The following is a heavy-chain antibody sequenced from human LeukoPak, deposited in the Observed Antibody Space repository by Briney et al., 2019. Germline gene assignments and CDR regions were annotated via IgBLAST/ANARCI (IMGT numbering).Heavy chain of an antibody. CDR3: ASVGELGMDV. V-gene: IGHV1-8*02. CDR2: MKPDGSNT. J-gene: IGHJ6*01. CDR1: GYTFSSYG. D-gene: IGHD3-16*01. Sequence: SLKVSCTASGYTFSSYGINWVRQAPGQGLEWMACMKPDGSNTGYAHYLKGRVTITRDTSINTAYMELSSLRSEDTAVYYCASVGELGMDVWGQGATVALS.